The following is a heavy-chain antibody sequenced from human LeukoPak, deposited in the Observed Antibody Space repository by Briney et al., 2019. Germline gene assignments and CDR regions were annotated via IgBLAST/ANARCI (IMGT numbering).Heavy chain of an antibody. D-gene: IGHD2-21*01. CDR2: INDGGTTT. J-gene: IGHJ4*02. CDR1: GFTFSDYA. CDR3: AKVRSRGGDHGNDY. V-gene: IGHV3-23*01. Sequence: GGSLRLSCAASGFTFSDYAMSWVRQAPGKGLEWVSAINDGGTTTAFADSVKGRFAISRDNSKNTLYMQINRLRAEDTAVYFCAKVRSRGGDHGNDYWGQRTLVTVSS.